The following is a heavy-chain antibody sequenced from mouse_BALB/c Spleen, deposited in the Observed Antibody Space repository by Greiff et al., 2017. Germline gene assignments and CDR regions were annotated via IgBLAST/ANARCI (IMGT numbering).Heavy chain of an antibody. CDR3: ARSEIYYDHEGFAD. CDR2: ISSGSSSI. J-gene: IGHJ2*01. Sequence: EVRRVESGGGLVEPGGSRRLAVAASGFACCSFLMHWVRLAPESGLEWSAYISSGSSSIYYADTVMGRFTISRDNPKNNLFLQMTSLRSEGTAMYYGARSEIYYDHEGFADGGPGTTHTVST. V-gene: IGHV5-17*02. D-gene: IGHD2-4*01. CDR1: GFACCSFL.